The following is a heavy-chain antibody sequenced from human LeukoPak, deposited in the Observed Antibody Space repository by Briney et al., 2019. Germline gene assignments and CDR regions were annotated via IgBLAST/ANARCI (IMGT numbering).Heavy chain of an antibody. CDR2: ISSSGSTI. Sequence: ISSSGSTIYYADSVKGRFTISRDNAKNSLYLQMNSLRAEDTAVYYCARTYFDWFPPDYWGQGTLVTVSS. D-gene: IGHD3-9*01. V-gene: IGHV3-48*03. J-gene: IGHJ4*02. CDR3: ARTYFDWFPPDY.